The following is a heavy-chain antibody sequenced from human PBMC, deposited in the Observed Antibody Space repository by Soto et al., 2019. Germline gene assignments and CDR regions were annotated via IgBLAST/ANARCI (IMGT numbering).Heavy chain of an antibody. D-gene: IGHD2-2*01. CDR3: ARDLGYCSSTSCPIDAFDI. V-gene: IGHV4-59*01. CDR2: IYYSGST. J-gene: IGHJ3*02. CDR1: GGSISSYY. Sequence: SETLSLTCTVSGGSISSYYWSWIRQPPGKGLEWIGYIYYSGSTNYNPSLKSRVTISVDTSKNQFSLKLSSVTAADTAVYYCARDLGYCSSTSCPIDAFDIWGQGTMVTVSS.